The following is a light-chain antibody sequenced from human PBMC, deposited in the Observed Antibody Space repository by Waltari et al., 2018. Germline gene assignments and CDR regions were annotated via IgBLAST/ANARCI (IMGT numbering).Light chain of an antibody. CDR2: DAS. Sequence: DLQMTQSPSSLSASVGDRVNITCRASQGIINYLAWYQHKPGKAPILLIYDASRLESGVPSRFSGSGSGTDYTLTINNLQPEDFATYYCQQYYDTPGVTFGPGTTVDIK. J-gene: IGKJ3*01. V-gene: IGKV1-NL1*01. CDR3: QQYYDTPGVT. CDR1: QGIINY.